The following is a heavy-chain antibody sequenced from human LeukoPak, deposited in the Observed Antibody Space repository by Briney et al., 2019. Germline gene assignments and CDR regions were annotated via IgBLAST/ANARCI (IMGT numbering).Heavy chain of an antibody. CDR2: INHSGST. D-gene: IGHD3-22*01. J-gene: IGHJ4*02. V-gene: IGHV4-34*01. Sequence: SETLSLTCAVYGGSFSGYYWSWIRQPPGKGLEWIGEINHSGSTNYNPSLKSRVTISVDTSKNQFSLKLSSVTAADTAVYYCARGKGVKGLKTYYYDSSGYWPIDYWGQGTLVTVSS. CDR1: GGSFSGYY. CDR3: ARGKGVKGLKTYYYDSSGYWPIDY.